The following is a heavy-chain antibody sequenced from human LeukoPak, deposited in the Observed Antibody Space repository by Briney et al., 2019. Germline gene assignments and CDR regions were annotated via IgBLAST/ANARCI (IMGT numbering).Heavy chain of an antibody. V-gene: IGHV3-48*02. J-gene: IGHJ4*02. CDR3: ARDHGYAFDY. CDR2: INSISGEI. CDR1: GFTFSYYS. Sequence: PGGSLRLFCVASGFTFSYYSMNWARHATGKGVEWVAYINSISGEIRYADCVKGRFTISREDAKNSLYLQMNSLSDEDTAVYYCARDHGYAFDYWGQGTLVTVSS. D-gene: IGHD5-12*01.